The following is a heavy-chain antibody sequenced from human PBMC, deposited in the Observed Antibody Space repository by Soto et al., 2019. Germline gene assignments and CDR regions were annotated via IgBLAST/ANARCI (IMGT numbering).Heavy chain of an antibody. J-gene: IGHJ4*02. V-gene: IGHV3-11*01. CDR3: TKAGVGTLAFDS. D-gene: IGHD3-3*01. Sequence: PGGSMRLSCAASGFTFSDYYMSWIRQAPGQGLEWLSYISDSGSTIYYADSVKGRFTISRDNAKNSLYLKMNSLRAEDTAMYYCTKAGVGTLAFDSWRQGALVTVSS. CDR1: GFTFSDYY. CDR2: ISDSGSTI.